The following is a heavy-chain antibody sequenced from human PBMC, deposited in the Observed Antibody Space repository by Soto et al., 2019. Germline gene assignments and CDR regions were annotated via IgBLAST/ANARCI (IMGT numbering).Heavy chain of an antibody. CDR3: AKDPRYCSGGSCCLFGRGYYYYYMDV. V-gene: IGHV3-23*01. CDR2: ISGSGGST. D-gene: IGHD2-15*01. CDR1: GFTFSSYA. J-gene: IGHJ6*03. Sequence: PGGSLRLSCAASGFTFSSYAMSWVRQAPGKGLEWVSAISGSGGSTYYADSVKGRFTISRDNSKNTLYLQMNSLRAEDTAVYYCAKDPRYCSGGSCCLFGRGYYYYYMDVWGKGTAVTVSS.